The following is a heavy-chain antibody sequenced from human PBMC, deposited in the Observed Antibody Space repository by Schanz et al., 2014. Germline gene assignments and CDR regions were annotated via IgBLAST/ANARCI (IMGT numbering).Heavy chain of an antibody. V-gene: IGHV3-23*01. Sequence: EVQLLESGGGLVQPGGSLRLSCLASGFAFSSYGMNWLRQAPGKGLEWVSAISASGGTTYYADSVKGRFTISRDNSKNTLYLQMNSLRPEDTAVYYCAKYRGYYRVSGSYRELEYWGQGTLVTVSS. CDR1: GFAFSSYG. J-gene: IGHJ4*02. CDR3: AKYRGYYRVSGSYRELEY. CDR2: ISASGGTT. D-gene: IGHD3-10*01.